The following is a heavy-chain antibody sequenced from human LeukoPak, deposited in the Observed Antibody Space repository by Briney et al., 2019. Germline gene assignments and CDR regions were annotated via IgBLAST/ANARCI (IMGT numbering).Heavy chain of an antibody. Sequence: PGGSLRLSCAAAGFNFSDSYMSWLRQAPGKGLEWVSFISSRSYSTFCAASVKGRFTISRDNTQNSLFLHMNSLRAEDTPVYYCARGKRSFDYWGQGALVTVSS. V-gene: IGHV3-11*01. CDR2: ISSRSYST. CDR3: ARGKRSFDY. CDR1: GFNFSDSY. D-gene: IGHD6-6*01. J-gene: IGHJ4*02.